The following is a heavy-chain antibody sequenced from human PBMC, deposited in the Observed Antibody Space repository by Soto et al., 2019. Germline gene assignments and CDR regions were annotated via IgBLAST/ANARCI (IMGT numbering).Heavy chain of an antibody. CDR3: ARVAVAGTPY. Sequence: VQLQQWGAGLLKPSETLSLTCAVYGGSFSGYYWSWIRQPPGKGLEWIGEVNHSGSTNYNPSLKSRVTISVDTSKNQFSLKLSSGTAADTAVYYCARVAVAGTPYWGQGTLVTVSS. V-gene: IGHV4-34*01. D-gene: IGHD6-19*01. CDR1: GGSFSGYY. CDR2: VNHSGST. J-gene: IGHJ4*02.